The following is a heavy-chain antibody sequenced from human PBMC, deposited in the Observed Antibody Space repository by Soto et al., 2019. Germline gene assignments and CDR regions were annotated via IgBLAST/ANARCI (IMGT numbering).Heavy chain of an antibody. CDR2: IYYNGST. D-gene: IGHD6-13*01. J-gene: IGHJ4*02. CDR3: ARYRISGSWSKFDY. Sequence: QVLLQESGPGLMKPSQTLSLTCTVSGLTISSASYYWSWIRQHPGKGLEWLGNIYYNGSTYYSPSLKRRVTLWVDTSKNQFSLRLASVTAADTAVYYCARYRISGSWSKFDYWGQGTLVTVSS. V-gene: IGHV4-31*03. CDR1: GLTISSASYY.